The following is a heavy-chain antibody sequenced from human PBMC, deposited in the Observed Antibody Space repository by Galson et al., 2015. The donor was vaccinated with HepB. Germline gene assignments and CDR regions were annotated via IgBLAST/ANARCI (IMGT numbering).Heavy chain of an antibody. Sequence: SLRLSCAASGFTFSSYNMNWVRQAPGKGLEWVSSISSSSSHTHYADSVKGRFTISRDNAKNSLYLQMDSLTVEDTAVYYCASPLSGGYSNSWATYFDDWGQGTLVTVSS. CDR3: ASPLSGGYSNSWATYFDD. V-gene: IGHV3-21*01. D-gene: IGHD6-13*01. CDR1: GFTFSSYN. J-gene: IGHJ4*02. CDR2: ISSSSSHT.